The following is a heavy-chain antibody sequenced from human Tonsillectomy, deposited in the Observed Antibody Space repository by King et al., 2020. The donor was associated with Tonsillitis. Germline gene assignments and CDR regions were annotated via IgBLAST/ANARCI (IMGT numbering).Heavy chain of an antibody. J-gene: IGHJ6*03. CDR2: IKQDGSEK. CDR1: GFTFSSYW. CDR3: ARVNPWWDYSNYYYYYYMDV. V-gene: IGHV3-7*03. D-gene: IGHD4-11*01. Sequence: VQLVESGGGLVQPGGSLRLSCAASGFTFSSYWMSWVRQAPGKGLEWVANIKQDGSEKYYVDSVKGRFTISRDNAKNSLYLQMNSLRAEDTAVYYCARVNPWWDYSNYYYYYYMDVWGKGTTVTVSS.